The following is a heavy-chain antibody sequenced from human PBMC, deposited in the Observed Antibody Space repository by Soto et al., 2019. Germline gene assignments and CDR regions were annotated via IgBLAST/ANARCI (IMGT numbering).Heavy chain of an antibody. Sequence: SETLSLTCTVSGGSISSSSYYWGWIRQPPGKGLEWIGSIYYSGSTYYNPSLKSRVTISVDTSKNQFSLKLSSVTAADTAVYYCARRTVTTLDFDYWGQGTLVTVPQ. CDR2: IYYSGST. J-gene: IGHJ4*02. V-gene: IGHV4-39*01. D-gene: IGHD4-17*01. CDR3: ARRTVTTLDFDY. CDR1: GGSISSSSYY.